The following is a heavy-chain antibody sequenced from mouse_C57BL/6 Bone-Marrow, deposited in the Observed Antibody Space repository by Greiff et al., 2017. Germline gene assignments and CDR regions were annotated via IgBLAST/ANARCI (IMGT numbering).Heavy chain of an antibody. D-gene: IGHD2-13*01. V-gene: IGHV5-12*01. CDR3: ARHQSDSWYLDV. CDR1: GFTFSDYY. CDR2: ISNGGGST. Sequence: EVKLVESGGGLVQPGGSLKLSCAASGFTFSDYYMYWVRQTPEKRLEWVAYISNGGGSTYYPDTVKGRFTISRDNAKNTLYLQMSRLKSEDTAMYYCARHQSDSWYLDVWGTGTTVTVSS. J-gene: IGHJ1*03.